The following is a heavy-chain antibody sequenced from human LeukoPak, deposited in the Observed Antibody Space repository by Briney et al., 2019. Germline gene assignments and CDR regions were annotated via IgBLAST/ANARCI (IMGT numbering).Heavy chain of an antibody. CDR2: INPQSGGT. CDR1: GYTFTGYY. J-gene: IGHJ1*01. D-gene: IGHD1-26*01. V-gene: IGHV1-2*02. Sequence: ASVKVSCKASGYTFTGYYIHWVRQAPGQGLEYMGWINPQSGGTNNAQKFQGRVTMTRGTSISTAYMDLSRLRCDGTAVYYCARSASGSYWNFQHWGQGTLVAVSS. CDR3: ARSASGSYWNFQH.